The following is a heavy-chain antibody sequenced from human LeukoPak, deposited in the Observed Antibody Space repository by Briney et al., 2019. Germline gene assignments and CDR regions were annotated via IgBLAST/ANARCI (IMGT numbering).Heavy chain of an antibody. CDR1: GGSISSYY. CDR3: ARRKGDTAMVMFDY. CDR2: IYYSGST. D-gene: IGHD5-18*01. Sequence: PSETLSLTCTVPGGSISSYYWSWIRQPPGKGLEWIGYIYYSGSTNYNPSLKSRVTISVDTSKNQFSLKLGSVTAADTAVYYCARRKGDTAMVMFDYWGQGTLVTVSS. J-gene: IGHJ4*02. V-gene: IGHV4-59*08.